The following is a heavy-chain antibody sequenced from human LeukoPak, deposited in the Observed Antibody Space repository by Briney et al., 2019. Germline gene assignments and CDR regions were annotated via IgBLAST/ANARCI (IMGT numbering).Heavy chain of an antibody. J-gene: IGHJ4*02. V-gene: IGHV4-59*12. CDR1: GGSISSYY. D-gene: IGHD6-19*01. CDR3: ARDGIAVAGTSFFD. Sequence: SETLSLTCTVSGGSISSYYWSWIRQPPGKGLEWIGSIYYSGSTYYNPSLKSRVTISVDTSKNQFSLKLSSVTAADTAVYYCARDGIAVAGTSFFDWGQGTLVTVSS. CDR2: IYYSGST.